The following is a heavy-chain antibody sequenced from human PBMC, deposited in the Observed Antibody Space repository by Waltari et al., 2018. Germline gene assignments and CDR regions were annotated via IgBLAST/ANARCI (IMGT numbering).Heavy chain of an antibody. J-gene: IGHJ4*02. CDR2: IYHSGST. D-gene: IGHD3-16*02. CDR3: AREGDYVWGSYRPSFDY. V-gene: IGHV4-38-2*02. Sequence: QVQLQESGPGLVKPSETLSLTCAVSGYSISSGYYWGWIRQPPGKGLEWIGSIYHSGSTYNNPALKSRVTISVDTSKNQFSLKLSAVTAADTAVYYCAREGDYVWGSYRPSFDYWGQGTLVTVSS. CDR1: GYSISSGYY.